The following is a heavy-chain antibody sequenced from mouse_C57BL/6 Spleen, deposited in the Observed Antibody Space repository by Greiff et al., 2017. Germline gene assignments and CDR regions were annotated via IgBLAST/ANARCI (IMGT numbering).Heavy chain of an antibody. CDR3: ARRLPGAMDY. D-gene: IGHD1-2*01. CDR2: INPNNGGT. J-gene: IGHJ4*01. V-gene: IGHV1-18*01. Sequence: VQLQQSGPELVKPGASVKIPCKASGYTFTDYNMDWVKQSHGKSLEWIGDINPNNGGTIYNQKFKGKATLTVDKSSSTAYMELRSLTSEDTAVYYCARRLPGAMDYWGQGTSVTVSS. CDR1: GYTFTDYN.